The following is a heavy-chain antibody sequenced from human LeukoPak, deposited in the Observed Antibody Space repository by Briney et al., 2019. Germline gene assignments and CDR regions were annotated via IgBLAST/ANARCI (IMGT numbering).Heavy chain of an antibody. CDR3: ARSDIVGTIEGWLAP. V-gene: IGHV4-39*01. Sequence: SETLSLTCTVSGGSISSSTYYWGWIRQPPGKGLEWIGSIYYSGSTYHNPPLKSRVTISIDTSKNLFSLKLSSVTAADTAVYYCARSDIVGTIEGWLAPWGQGTLVTVSS. CDR2: IYYSGST. J-gene: IGHJ5*02. CDR1: GGSISSSTYY. D-gene: IGHD5-12*01.